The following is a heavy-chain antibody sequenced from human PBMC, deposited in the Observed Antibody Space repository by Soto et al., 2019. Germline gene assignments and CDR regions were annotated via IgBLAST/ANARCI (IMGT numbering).Heavy chain of an antibody. CDR3: ARDITVRSSGWNVY. D-gene: IGHD6-19*01. V-gene: IGHV3-66*01. CDR2: IYSGGST. CDR1: GFTVSSNY. Sequence: GGSLRLSCAASGFTVSSNYMSWVRQAPGKGLEWVSVIYSGGSTYYADSVKGRFTISRDNSKNTLYLQMNSLRAEDTAVYYWARDITVRSSGWNVYWGQGTLVTVSS. J-gene: IGHJ4*02.